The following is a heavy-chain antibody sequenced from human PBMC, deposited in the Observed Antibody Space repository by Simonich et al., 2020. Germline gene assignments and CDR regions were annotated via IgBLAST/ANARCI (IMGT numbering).Heavy chain of an antibody. V-gene: IGHV4-34*01. CDR3: ARDRVRDGYPAGDVDV. J-gene: IGHJ6*02. CDR1: GGSFSGYY. CDR2: INNSENT. D-gene: IGHD5-18*01. Sequence: QVQLQQWGAGLLKPSETLSLTCAVYGGSFSGYYWSWIRQPPGKGLEWIGEINNSENTNYNPTLRGRVTISVDTSKNQFSLKRSSVTDADTAVYCCARDRVRDGYPAGDVDVWGQGTTVTVSS.